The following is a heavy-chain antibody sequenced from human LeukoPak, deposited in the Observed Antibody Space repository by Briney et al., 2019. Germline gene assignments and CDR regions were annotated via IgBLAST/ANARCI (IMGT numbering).Heavy chain of an antibody. D-gene: IGHD3-3*01. Sequence: SETLSLTCTVSGASLTNPTYYQWSWIRQPPGRGLDLIGSLYATGTAKINPSLTSRVTMSLDTSKNQFSLKLTSVTAEDSAMYHCAGFKSGGFSYFDSWGQGIPVIVSS. CDR1: GASLTNPTYY. V-gene: IGHV4-61*01. CDR2: LYATGTA. J-gene: IGHJ4*02. CDR3: AGFKSGGFSYFDS.